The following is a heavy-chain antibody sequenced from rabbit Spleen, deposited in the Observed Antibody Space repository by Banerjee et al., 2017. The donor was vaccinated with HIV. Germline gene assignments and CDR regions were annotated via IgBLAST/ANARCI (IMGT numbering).Heavy chain of an antibody. J-gene: IGHJ6*01. CDR1: GVSFSGSSY. Sequence: QTLEESGGDLVKPGASLTLTCIASGVSFSGSSYMCWVRQAPGKVLEWIACIEGGYSGFTYFASWAKGRFTSSKSSSTAVTLQLSSLTAADTSTYFCARDTSSSFSSYGMDLWGPGTLVTVS. CDR3: ARDTSSSFSSYGMDL. CDR2: IEGGYSGFT. D-gene: IGHD1-1*01. V-gene: IGHV1S40*01.